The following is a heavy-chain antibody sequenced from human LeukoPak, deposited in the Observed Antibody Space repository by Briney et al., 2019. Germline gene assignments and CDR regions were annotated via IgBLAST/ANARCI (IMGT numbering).Heavy chain of an antibody. D-gene: IGHD3-3*01. CDR3: ARVPLDYDFGLDY. V-gene: IGHV4-31*03. CDR2: IYYSGST. CDR1: GGSISSGGYS. J-gene: IGHJ4*02. Sequence: SQTLSLTCTVSGGSISSGGYSWSWIRQHPGKGLEWIGYIYYSGSTYYNPSLKSRVTISVDTSKNQFSLKLSSVTAADTAVYYCARVPLDYDFGLDYWGQGTLVTVSS.